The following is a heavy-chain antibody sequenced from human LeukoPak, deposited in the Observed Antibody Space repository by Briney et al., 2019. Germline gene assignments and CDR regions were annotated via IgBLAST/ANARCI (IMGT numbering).Heavy chain of an antibody. V-gene: IGHV4-34*01. CDR2: INHSGST. J-gene: IGHJ5*02. Sequence: KPSETLSLTCAVYGGSFSGYYWSWIRQPPGKGLEWIGEINHSGSTNYNPSLKSRVTISVDTPKNQFSLKLNSVTAADTAVYYCARVRAAAGTSWFAPWGQGTLVTVSS. D-gene: IGHD6-13*01. CDR1: GGSFSGYY. CDR3: ARVRAAAGTSWFAP.